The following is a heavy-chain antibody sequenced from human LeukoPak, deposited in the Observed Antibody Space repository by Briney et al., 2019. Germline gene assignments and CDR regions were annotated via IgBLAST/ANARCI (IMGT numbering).Heavy chain of an antibody. Sequence: ASVKVSCKASGYSFTGHYINWVRQAPGQGLEWMGWINANNGGTNYAQKFQDRVTMTRDTSITTAYMELGGLRVGDTAIYYCTRDSSVVPLVANWYYDLWGRGTLVTVSS. V-gene: IGHV1-2*02. CDR1: GYSFTGHY. D-gene: IGHD2-2*01. CDR3: TRDSSVVPLVANWYYDL. CDR2: INANNGGT. J-gene: IGHJ2*01.